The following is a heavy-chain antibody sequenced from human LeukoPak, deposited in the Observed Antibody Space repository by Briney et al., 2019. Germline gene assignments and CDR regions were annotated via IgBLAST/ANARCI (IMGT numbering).Heavy chain of an antibody. D-gene: IGHD1-26*01. CDR2: ISSSSSYI. J-gene: IGHJ3*02. V-gene: IGHV3-21*01. CDR1: GFTFSSYS. Sequence: PGGSLRLSCAASGFTFSSYSMNWVRQAPGKGLEWVSSISSSSSYIYYADSVKGRFTISRDNAKNSLYLQMNSLRAEDTAVYYCARDRGGSYYYLDAFDIWGQGTMVTVSS. CDR3: ARDRGGSYYYLDAFDI.